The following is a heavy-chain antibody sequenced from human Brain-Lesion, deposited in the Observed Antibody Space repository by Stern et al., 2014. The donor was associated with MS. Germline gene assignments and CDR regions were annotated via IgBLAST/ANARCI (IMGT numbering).Heavy chain of an antibody. CDR1: GFTFGSCA. Sequence: VQLVESGGGVVQPGRPLRLSCVAPGFTFGSCAMHWVRKAPGKGLEWVAGVSYEGSNKYYADSGKGRFTISRDNSQNTLYMQMSSLRPEDTAVYYCAKDRQYLTYFFDHWGQGSLVTVSS. CDR3: AKDRQYLTYFFDH. J-gene: IGHJ5*02. CDR2: VSYEGSNK. D-gene: IGHD2/OR15-2a*01. V-gene: IGHV3-30*18.